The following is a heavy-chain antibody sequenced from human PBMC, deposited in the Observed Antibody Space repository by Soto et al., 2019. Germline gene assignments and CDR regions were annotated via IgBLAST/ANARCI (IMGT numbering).Heavy chain of an antibody. CDR1: GYTFTSYG. D-gene: IGHD4-17*01. J-gene: IGHJ5*02. CDR2: ISAYNGNT. CDR3: ARAYGDDNWFDP. Sequence: QVPLVQSGAEVKKPGASVKVSCKASGYTFTSYGISWVRQAPGQGLEWMGWISAYNGNTNYAQKFQGRVTITADESTSTAYMELSSLRSEDTAVYYCARAYGDDNWFDPWGQGTLVTVSS. V-gene: IGHV1-18*01.